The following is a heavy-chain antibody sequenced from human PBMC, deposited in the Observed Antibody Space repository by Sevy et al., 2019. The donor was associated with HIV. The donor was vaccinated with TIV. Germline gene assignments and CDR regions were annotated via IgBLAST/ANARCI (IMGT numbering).Heavy chain of an antibody. J-gene: IGHJ4*02. CDR1: GDSVSSNSAA. CDR2: TYYRSKWYN. V-gene: IGHV6-1*01. Sequence: SQTLSLTCAISGDSVSSNSAAWNWIRQSPSRGLEWLGRTYYRSKWYNDYAVTVKSRITINPDTSKNQFSLQLSSVTPEDTAVYYCAGTPPYCSSTSCHFDYWGQGTLVTVSS. CDR3: AGTPPYCSSTSCHFDY. D-gene: IGHD2-2*01.